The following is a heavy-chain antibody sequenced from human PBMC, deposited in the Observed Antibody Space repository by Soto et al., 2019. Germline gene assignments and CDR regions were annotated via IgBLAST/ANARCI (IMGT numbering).Heavy chain of an antibody. V-gene: IGHV3-21*01. J-gene: IGHJ4*02. Sequence: EVQLVESGGGLVKPGGSLRLSCTATGFTFSSHNMNWARQAPGKGLEWVSYISTWSSYTFYADSVKGRFTISRDNAKNSLFLQMNSLRAEDTAVYYCARATHDYGALDYWGQGALVTVSS. D-gene: IGHD4-17*01. CDR3: ARATHDYGALDY. CDR1: GFTFSSHN. CDR2: ISTWSSYT.